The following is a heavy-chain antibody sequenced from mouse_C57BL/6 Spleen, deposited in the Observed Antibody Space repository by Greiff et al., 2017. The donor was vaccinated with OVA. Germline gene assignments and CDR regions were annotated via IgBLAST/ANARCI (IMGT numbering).Heavy chain of an antibody. CDR1: AYTFPSYW. V-gene: IGHV1-72*01. D-gene: IGHD2-4*01. CDR3: ARSYDYDVLFDY. Sequence: QVQLQQSGAELVKPGASVKLSCKASAYTFPSYWMHWVKRRPGRGLGGIGRFDPNSGGTKYNEKFKSKATLTVDKPSSTAYMQLSSLTSEDSAVYYCARSYDYDVLFDYWGQGTTLTVSS. CDR2: FDPNSGGT. J-gene: IGHJ2*01.